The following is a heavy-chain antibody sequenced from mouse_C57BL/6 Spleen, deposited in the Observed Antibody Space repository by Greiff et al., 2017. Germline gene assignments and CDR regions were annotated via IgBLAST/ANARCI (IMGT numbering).Heavy chain of an antibody. Sequence: VQLKESGPELVKPGASVKISCKASGYSFTDYNMNWVKQSNGKSLEWIGVINPNYGTTSYNQKFKGKATLTVDQSSSTAYLQLNSLTSEDSAVYYCARSLYDYDERNAMDDWGQGTTVTVSS. V-gene: IGHV1-39*01. CDR3: ARSLYDYDERNAMDD. CDR1: GYSFTDYN. CDR2: INPNYGTT. D-gene: IGHD2-4*01. J-gene: IGHJ4*01.